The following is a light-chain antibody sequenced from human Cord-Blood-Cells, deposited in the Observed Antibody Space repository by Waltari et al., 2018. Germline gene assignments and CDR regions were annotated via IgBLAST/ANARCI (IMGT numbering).Light chain of an antibody. CDR1: QSVSSSY. CDR2: GAS. Sequence: EIVLTQSPGTLSLSPGERATLSCRASQSVSSSYLAWYQQKPGQAPRLLIYGASSRATGIPDRFSRSGYGTDFTLTISRLEPEDFAVYYCQQYGSAPQTFGQGTKVEIK. V-gene: IGKV3-20*01. CDR3: QQYGSAPQT. J-gene: IGKJ1*01.